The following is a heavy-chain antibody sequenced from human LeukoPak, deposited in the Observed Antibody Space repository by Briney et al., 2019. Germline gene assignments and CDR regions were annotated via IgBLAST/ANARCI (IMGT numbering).Heavy chain of an antibody. CDR2: FDPEDGET. Sequence: ASVKVSCKVSGYTLTELSMHWVRPAPGKGLEWMGGFDPEDGETIYAQKFQGRVTMTEDTSTDTAYMELSSLRSEDTAVYYCAGTTSTVTTVGPFDYWGQGTLVTVSS. D-gene: IGHD4-17*01. CDR1: GYTLTELS. CDR3: AGTTSTVTTVGPFDY. J-gene: IGHJ4*02. V-gene: IGHV1-24*01.